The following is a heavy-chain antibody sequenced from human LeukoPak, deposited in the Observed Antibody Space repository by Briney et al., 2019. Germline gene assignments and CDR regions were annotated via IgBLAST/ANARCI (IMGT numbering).Heavy chain of an antibody. CDR1: GYSFTSYC. CDR2: IYPGDSGP. CDR3: GMSGDRVPLQDDVFDV. Sequence: GESLQISCKVSGYSFTSYCIGWVRQMPGKGLEWMGIIYPGDSGPTYSPSFQGQVTISVDKSINTAYLRWSSLQASDTAMYYCGMSGDRVPLQDDVFDVWGQGTMVTVS. J-gene: IGHJ3*01. V-gene: IGHV5-51*01. D-gene: IGHD1-26*01.